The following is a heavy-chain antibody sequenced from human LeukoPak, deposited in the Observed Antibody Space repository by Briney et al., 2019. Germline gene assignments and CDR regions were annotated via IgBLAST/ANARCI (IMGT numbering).Heavy chain of an antibody. D-gene: IGHD6-19*01. CDR1: GYTSTGYY. CDR2: INPNSGGT. CDR3: ARASSGWYGIDDC. J-gene: IGHJ4*02. V-gene: IGHV1-2*06. Sequence: ASVKVSCKASGYTSTGYYMHWVRQAPGQGLEWMGRINPNSGGTNYAQKFQGRVTMTRDTSISTAYMELSRLRSDDTAVYYCARASSGWYGIDDCWGQGTLVTVSS.